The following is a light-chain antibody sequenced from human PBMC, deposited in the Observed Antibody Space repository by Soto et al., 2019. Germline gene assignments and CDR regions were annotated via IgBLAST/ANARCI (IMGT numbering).Light chain of an antibody. CDR1: QRIDIR. CDR2: KAS. CDR3: HQYKSYPWT. V-gene: IGKV1-5*03. Sequence: DIQMTQSPSTLSASAGDRVTITCRASQRIDIRLAWCQQRPGKAPRVLIYKASSLENGFPSRFSGSGSGTEFTLSICSLQPYDFATYFCHQYKSYPWTFGHGTNVEIK. J-gene: IGKJ1*01.